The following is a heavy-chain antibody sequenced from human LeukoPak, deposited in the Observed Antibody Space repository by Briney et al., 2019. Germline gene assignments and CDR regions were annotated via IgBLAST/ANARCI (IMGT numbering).Heavy chain of an antibody. D-gene: IGHD3-9*01. CDR3: AKEGRYFDWLFPFDY. Sequence: GGSLRLSCAASGFTFSSYAMHWVRQAPGKGLKWVAVISYDGSNKYYADSVKGRFTISRDNSKNTLYLQMNSLRAEDTAVYYCAKEGRYFDWLFPFDYRGQGTLVTVSS. CDR1: GFTFSSYA. V-gene: IGHV3-30-3*01. CDR2: ISYDGSNK. J-gene: IGHJ4*02.